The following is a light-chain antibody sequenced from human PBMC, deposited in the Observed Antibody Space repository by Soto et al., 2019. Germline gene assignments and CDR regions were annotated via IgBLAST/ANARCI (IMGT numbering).Light chain of an antibody. CDR1: SSDVGGYHY. CDR3: SSYTSRRTYV. J-gene: IGLJ1*01. CDR2: DVS. V-gene: IGLV2-14*01. Sequence: QSVLTQPAAVSGSPGQSITISCTGTSSDVGGYHYVSWYQQYPGKAPKVMIYDVSTRPSGVSNRFSAPKSGTPASLPISGLQAEDEADSYCSSYTSRRTYVFGTGTKVTVL.